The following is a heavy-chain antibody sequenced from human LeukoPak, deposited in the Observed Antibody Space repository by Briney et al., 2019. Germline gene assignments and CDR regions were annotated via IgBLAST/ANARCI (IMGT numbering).Heavy chain of an antibody. Sequence: GESLKISCKASGNSITTYWIGWVRPKPGKGLGGMGIIFPGDSDTKYSPSFEGHVTISADKSISTAYLQWSSLKASDTAMYYCATYFAGAETFDIWGQGTMVTVSS. CDR2: IFPGDSDT. CDR1: GNSITTYW. CDR3: ATYFAGAETFDI. V-gene: IGHV5-51*01. D-gene: IGHD3-16*01. J-gene: IGHJ3*02.